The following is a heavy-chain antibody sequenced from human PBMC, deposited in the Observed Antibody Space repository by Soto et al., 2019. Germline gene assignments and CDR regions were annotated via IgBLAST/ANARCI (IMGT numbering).Heavy chain of an antibody. Sequence: GGSLRLSCAASGFSFSSYWMHWVRQAPGKGLVWVSRINTDGSSTSYADSVKGRFTFSRDNAKNTLYLQMNSLRAEDTAVYYCAREVGTTWFDPWGQGTLVTVPQ. CDR1: GFSFSSYW. V-gene: IGHV3-74*01. CDR3: AREVGTTWFDP. CDR2: INTDGSST. J-gene: IGHJ5*02. D-gene: IGHD1-1*01.